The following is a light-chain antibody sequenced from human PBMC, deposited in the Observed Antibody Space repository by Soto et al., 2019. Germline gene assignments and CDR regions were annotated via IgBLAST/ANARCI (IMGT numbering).Light chain of an antibody. J-gene: IGLJ2*01. CDR2: RNN. Sequence: QAVVTQPPSASGTPGQRVTISCSGSSSNIGSNYVYWYQQLPGTAPKVLIYRNNQRPSGVPDRFSGSKSGASTSLAISGLRSEDEADYYCAAWDDSLSVVVFGGGTKVTVL. CDR3: AAWDDSLSVVV. V-gene: IGLV1-47*01. CDR1: SSNIGSNY.